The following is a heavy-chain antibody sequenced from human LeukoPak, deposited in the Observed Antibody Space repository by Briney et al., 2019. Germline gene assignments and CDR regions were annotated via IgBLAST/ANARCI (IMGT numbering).Heavy chain of an antibody. CDR2: IDSSGFTI. V-gene: IGHV3-11*04. CDR3: ARAVTGAAGTTWFDP. CDR1: GFSFNDYY. Sequence: GGSLRLSCAASGFSFNDYYMTWIRQAPGKGLEWVSYIDSSGFTIYYADSVKGRFTISRDNAKNSLYLQMNSLRAEDTAVYYCARAVTGAAGTTWFDPWGQGTLVTVSS. D-gene: IGHD6-13*01. J-gene: IGHJ5*02.